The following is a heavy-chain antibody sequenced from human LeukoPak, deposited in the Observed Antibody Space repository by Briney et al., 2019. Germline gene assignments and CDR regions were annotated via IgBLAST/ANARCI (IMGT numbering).Heavy chain of an antibody. CDR3: AREGLGGFLEWSYDY. CDR2: INPSGGST. Sequence: ASVKVSCKASGYTFTSYYMHWVRQAPGQGLEWMGIINPSGGSTSYAQKFQGRVTMTRDTSTSTVYMELSSLRSEDTAVYYCAREGLGGFLEWSYDYWGQGTLVTVSS. CDR1: GYTFTSYY. D-gene: IGHD3-3*01. J-gene: IGHJ4*02. V-gene: IGHV1-46*01.